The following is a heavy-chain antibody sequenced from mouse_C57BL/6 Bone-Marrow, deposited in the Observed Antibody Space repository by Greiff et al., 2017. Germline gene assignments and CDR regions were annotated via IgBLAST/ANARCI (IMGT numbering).Heavy chain of an antibody. CDR3: ARRGAYYYGSSYFWYFDV. V-gene: IGHV1-55*01. CDR2: IYPGSGST. D-gene: IGHD1-1*01. Sequence: VQLQQPGAELVKPGASVKMSCKASGYTFTSYWITWVKPRPGQGLEWIGDIYPGSGSTNYNEKFKSKATLTVDTSSSTAYMQLSSLTSEDSAVYYCARRGAYYYGSSYFWYFDVWGTGTTVTVSS. CDR1: GYTFTSYW. J-gene: IGHJ1*03.